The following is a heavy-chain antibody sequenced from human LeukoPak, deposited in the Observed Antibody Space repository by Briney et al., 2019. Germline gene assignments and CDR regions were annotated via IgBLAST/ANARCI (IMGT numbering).Heavy chain of an antibody. D-gene: IGHD1-1*01. Sequence: GGSLRLSCAASGFTFSSYGMSWVRQAPGRGLEWVSAISGSGGSTYYADSVKGRFTISRDNAKNSLYLQMSSLRAEDTAVYYCARVRGTDYYYYYMDVWGKGTTVTVSS. V-gene: IGHV3-23*01. CDR3: ARVRGTDYYYYYMDV. CDR1: GFTFSSYG. CDR2: ISGSGGST. J-gene: IGHJ6*03.